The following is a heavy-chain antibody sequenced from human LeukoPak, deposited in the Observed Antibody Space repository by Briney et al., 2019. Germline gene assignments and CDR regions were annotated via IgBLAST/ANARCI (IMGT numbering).Heavy chain of an antibody. CDR3: ARDRRSQLNWFDP. Sequence: ASVKVSCKASGYTFTGYYMHWVRQAPGQGLEWMGWINPNSGGTNYAQKFQGRVTMTGDTSISTAYMELSRLRSDDTAVYYCARDRRSQLNWFDPWGQGTLVTVSS. D-gene: IGHD2-2*01. V-gene: IGHV1-2*02. J-gene: IGHJ5*02. CDR1: GYTFTGYY. CDR2: INPNSGGT.